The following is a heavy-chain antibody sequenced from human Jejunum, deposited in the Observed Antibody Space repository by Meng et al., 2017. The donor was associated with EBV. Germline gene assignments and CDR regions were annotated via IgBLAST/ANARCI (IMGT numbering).Heavy chain of an antibody. CDR3: ARQGPSGRTFDY. CDR2: YYNSGST. CDR1: GGSISSSSYY. D-gene: IGHD1-26*01. Sequence: QLQTEGAGPGLVKPSETLSLTCPVSGGSISSSSYYWGWIRQPPGKGLEWIGTYYNSGSTYYNPSLKSRVTISVDTSKNQFSLKLISVTAADTAAYYCARQGPSGRTFDYWGQGTLVTVSS. J-gene: IGHJ4*02. V-gene: IGHV4-39*01.